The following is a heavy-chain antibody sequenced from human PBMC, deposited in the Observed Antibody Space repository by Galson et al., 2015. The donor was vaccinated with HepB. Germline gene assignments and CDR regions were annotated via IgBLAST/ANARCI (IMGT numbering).Heavy chain of an antibody. CDR1: GFTFSSYA. D-gene: IGHD3-22*01. V-gene: IGHV3-23*01. J-gene: IGHJ4*02. Sequence: SLRLSCAASGFTFSSYAMSWVRQAPGKGLEWVSAISGSGGSTYYADSVKGRFTISRDNSKNTLYLQMNSLRAEDTAVYYCAKVRYDSSGYYLSWGQGTLVTVSS. CDR3: AKVRYDSSGYYLS. CDR2: ISGSGGST.